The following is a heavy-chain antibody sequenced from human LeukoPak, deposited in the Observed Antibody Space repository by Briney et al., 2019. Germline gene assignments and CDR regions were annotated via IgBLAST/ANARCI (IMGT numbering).Heavy chain of an antibody. CDR3: ARLDTKNYQF. CDR2: VFPGDSKT. CDR1: GYHFTTYW. Sequence: GDSLLISCKVSGYHFTTYWIAWVRQQPGKGLVWMGMVFPGDSKTTYSPAFVGQVTMSVDKSIGAAYLQWRSLKASDTAMYYCARLDTKNYQFWGQGTLVSVSS. V-gene: IGHV5-51*01. J-gene: IGHJ4*02. D-gene: IGHD1-7*01.